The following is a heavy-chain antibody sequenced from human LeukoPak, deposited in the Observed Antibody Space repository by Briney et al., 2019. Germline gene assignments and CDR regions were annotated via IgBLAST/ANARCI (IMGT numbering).Heavy chain of an antibody. Sequence: GWSLRLSCAASGFTFSSYSLNWVRRAPGKGLEWVSSISSSSSYIYYADSVKGRFTISRDNAKNSLYLQMNSLRAEDTAVYYCARSGLAKEYTYCAFDIWGQGTMVTVSS. CDR2: ISSSSSYI. V-gene: IGHV3-21*01. D-gene: IGHD6-6*01. CDR3: ARSGLAKEYTYCAFDI. J-gene: IGHJ3*02. CDR1: GFTFSSYS.